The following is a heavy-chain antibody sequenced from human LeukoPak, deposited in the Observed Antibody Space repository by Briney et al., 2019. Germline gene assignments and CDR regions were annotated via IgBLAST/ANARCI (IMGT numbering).Heavy chain of an antibody. CDR3: TSGHHYYDSSGYRYYFDY. Sequence: PGGSLRLSCAASGFTVSSNYMSWVRQAPGKGLERVSVIHSGGGTYYADSVKGRFTISRDNSRNTLYLQMNSLRAEDTAVYYCTSGHHYYDSSGYRYYFDYWGQGTLVTVSS. D-gene: IGHD3-22*01. CDR2: IHSGGGT. CDR1: GFTVSSNY. V-gene: IGHV3-53*01. J-gene: IGHJ4*02.